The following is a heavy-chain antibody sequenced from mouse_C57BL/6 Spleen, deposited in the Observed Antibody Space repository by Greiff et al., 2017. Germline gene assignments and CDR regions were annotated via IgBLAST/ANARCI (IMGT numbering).Heavy chain of an antibody. D-gene: IGHD1-1*01. CDR2: IHPNSGST. Sequence: QVQLQQPGAELVKPGASVKLSCKASGYTFTSYWMHWVKQRPGQGLEWIGMIHPNSGSTNYNEKFKSKATLTVDKSSSTAYMQLSSLTSEDSAVYYCAREGKFITTVVSPGYWGQGTTLTVSS. CDR1: GYTFTSYW. J-gene: IGHJ2*01. CDR3: AREGKFITTVVSPGY. V-gene: IGHV1-64*01.